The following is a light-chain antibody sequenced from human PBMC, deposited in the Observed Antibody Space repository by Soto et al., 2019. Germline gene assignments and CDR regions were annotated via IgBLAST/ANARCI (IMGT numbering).Light chain of an antibody. CDR3: QQYYSTPLT. J-gene: IGKJ4*01. V-gene: IGKV4-1*01. Sequence: DIVMTQTPLSLSFPPGQPASISCKPSQSFLHSDGKTYLYWYQQKPGQPPKLLIYWASTRESGVPDRFSGSGSGTDFTLTISSLQAEDVAVYYCQQYYSTPLTFGGGTKVDIK. CDR2: WAS. CDR1: QSFLHSDGKTY.